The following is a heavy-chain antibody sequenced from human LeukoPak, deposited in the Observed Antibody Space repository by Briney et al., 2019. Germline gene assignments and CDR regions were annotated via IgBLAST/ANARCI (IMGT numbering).Heavy chain of an antibody. D-gene: IGHD4-17*01. J-gene: IGHJ1*01. CDR2: FDPEDGET. CDR3: ATDSYGDYVWDFQH. Sequence: ASVKVSCKVSGYTLTELSMHWVRQAPGKGLEWMGGFDPEDGETIYAQKFQGRVTMTEDTSTDTAYMELSSLRSEDTAVYYCATDSYGDYVWDFQHWGQGTLVTVSS. V-gene: IGHV1-24*01. CDR1: GYTLTELS.